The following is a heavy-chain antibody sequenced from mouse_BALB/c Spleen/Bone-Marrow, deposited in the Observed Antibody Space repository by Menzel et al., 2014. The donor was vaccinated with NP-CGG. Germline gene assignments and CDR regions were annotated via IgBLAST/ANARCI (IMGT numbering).Heavy chain of an antibody. J-gene: IGHJ4*01. Sequence: VQLQQSGTVLARPGASVKMSCKASGYTFTRYWMHWVKQRPGQGLEWIGAIYPGNGDTTYNQHFKDKAKLTAVTSTNTAYMEVGSLTNEDSAVYYCANYFGSSDAMDYWGQGTSVTVSS. CDR1: GYTFTRYW. V-gene: IGHV1-5*01. CDR2: IYPGNGDT. CDR3: ANYFGSSDAMDY. D-gene: IGHD1-1*01.